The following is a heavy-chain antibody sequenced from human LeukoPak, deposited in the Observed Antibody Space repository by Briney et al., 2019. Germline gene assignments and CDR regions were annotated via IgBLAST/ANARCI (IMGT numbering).Heavy chain of an antibody. J-gene: IGHJ4*02. Sequence: GGSLRLSCAASGFTFSGSAMHCVRQASGTGLEWVGRIRTKPHSYATTYAAAVKGRFTISRDDSNNTAYLQMNSLKTEDTAVYYCTFSRSGYAGIDYWGQGTLVTVSS. V-gene: IGHV3-73*01. CDR2: IRTKPHSYAT. CDR3: TFSRSGYAGIDY. CDR1: GFTFSGSA. D-gene: IGHD5-12*01.